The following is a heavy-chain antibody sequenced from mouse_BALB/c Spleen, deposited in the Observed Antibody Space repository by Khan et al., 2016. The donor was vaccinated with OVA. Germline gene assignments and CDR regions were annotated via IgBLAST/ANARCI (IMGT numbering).Heavy chain of an antibody. CDR2: IWGGGNT. CDR1: GFSLTDYG. CDR3: AKGVWSYYYALDY. Sequence: QVQLKESGPGLVAPSQSLSITCTVSGFSLTDYGVSWIRQPPGKGLEWLGVIWGGGNTYYNSALRSRLSISKDNSKSQVFLEMSSLQTDDTAMYDSAKGVWSYYYALDYWGQGTSVTVSS. V-gene: IGHV2-6-5*01. J-gene: IGHJ4*01.